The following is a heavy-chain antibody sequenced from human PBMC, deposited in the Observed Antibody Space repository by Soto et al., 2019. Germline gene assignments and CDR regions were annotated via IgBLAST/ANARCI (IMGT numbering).Heavy chain of an antibody. D-gene: IGHD2-21*02. CDR1: GFTFSRYS. CDR2: ISSSSSTI. J-gene: IGHJ6*02. V-gene: IGHV3-48*02. Sequence: HPGGSLRLSCAASGFTFSRYSMNWVRQAPGKGLEWVSYISSSSSTIYYADSMKGRFTMSRDNAKNSLYLQMNSLRDEDTAVYYCAFNRGSVVTSSYYYYGMDVWGQGTTVTVSS. CDR3: AFNRGSVVTSSYYYYGMDV.